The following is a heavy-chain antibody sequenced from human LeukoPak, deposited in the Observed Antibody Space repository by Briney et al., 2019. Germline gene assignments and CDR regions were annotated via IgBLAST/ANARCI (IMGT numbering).Heavy chain of an antibody. Sequence: ASVKVSCKVSGYTLTELSMHWVRQAPGKGLEWMGGFDPEDGETIYAQKFQGRVTITEDTSTDTAYMELNSLRSDDTAVYYCATDPGEIVPAAKGPRGDYCYGMDVWGQGTTVTVSS. D-gene: IGHD2-2*01. J-gene: IGHJ6*02. V-gene: IGHV1-24*01. CDR3: ATDPGEIVPAAKGPRGDYCYGMDV. CDR2: FDPEDGET. CDR1: GYTLTELS.